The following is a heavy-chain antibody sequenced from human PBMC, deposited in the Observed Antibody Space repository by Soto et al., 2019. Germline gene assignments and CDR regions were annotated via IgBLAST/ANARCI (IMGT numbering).Heavy chain of an antibody. Sequence: ASVKVSCKASGYTFTSYDINWVRQATGQGLEWMGWMSPNSGNTGYAQKFQGRVTMTRNTSISTAYMELSSLRSEDTAVYYCARSPSSGWHNYYYYGMDVWGQGTTVTVSS. CDR2: MSPNSGNT. J-gene: IGHJ6*02. V-gene: IGHV1-8*01. CDR1: GYTFTSYD. CDR3: ARSPSSGWHNYYYYGMDV. D-gene: IGHD6-19*01.